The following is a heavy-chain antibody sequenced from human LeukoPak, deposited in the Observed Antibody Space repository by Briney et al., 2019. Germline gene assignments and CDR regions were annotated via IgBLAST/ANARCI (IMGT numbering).Heavy chain of an antibody. CDR1: GFTFSSYS. CDR2: ISSSSSSTI. J-gene: IGHJ5*02. V-gene: IGHV3-48*04. Sequence: HSGGSLRLSCAASGFTFSSYSMNWVRQAPGKGLEWVSYISSSSSSTIYYADSVKGRFTISKDNAKNSLYLQVSSLRAEVTAVYYCAKGDSSHHVFAPWAQEPLVTVPS. CDR3: AKGDSSHHVFAP. D-gene: IGHD6-13*01.